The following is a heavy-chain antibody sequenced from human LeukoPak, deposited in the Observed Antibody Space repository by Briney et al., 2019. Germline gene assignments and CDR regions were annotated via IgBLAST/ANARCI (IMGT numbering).Heavy chain of an antibody. V-gene: IGHV1-2*02. CDR3: ARLGRTYCSGGSCYQGHNWFDP. CDR2: INPNSGGT. CDR1: GYTFTGYY. Sequence: ASVKVSCKASGYTFTGYYMHWVRQAPGQGLEWMGWINPNSGGTNYAQKFQGRVTMTRDTSISTAYMELSRLRSDDTAVYCCARLGRTYCSGGSCYQGHNWFDPWGQGTLVTVSS. D-gene: IGHD2-15*01. J-gene: IGHJ5*02.